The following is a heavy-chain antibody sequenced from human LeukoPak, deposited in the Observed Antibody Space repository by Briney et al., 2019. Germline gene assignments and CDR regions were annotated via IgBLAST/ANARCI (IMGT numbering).Heavy chain of an antibody. CDR3: ASVRGYSSGWYSGGYYYGMDV. V-gene: IGHV1-18*04. CDR1: GYTFTSYG. J-gene: IGHJ6*04. CDR2: VSAYNGNT. Sequence: ASVKVSCKASGYTFTSYGISWVRQAPGQRLEWMGWVSAYNGNTNYAQKLQGRVTMTTDTSTSTAYMELRSLRSDDTAVYYCASVRGYSSGWYSGGYYYGMDVWGKGTTVTVSS. D-gene: IGHD6-19*01.